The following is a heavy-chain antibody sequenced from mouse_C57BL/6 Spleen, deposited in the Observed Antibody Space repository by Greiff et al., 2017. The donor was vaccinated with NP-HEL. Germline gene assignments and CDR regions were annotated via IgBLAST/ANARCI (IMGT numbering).Heavy chain of an antibody. J-gene: IGHJ1*03. D-gene: IGHD1-1*01. CDR2: IDPSDSYT. Sequence: QVQLQQPGAELVKPGASVKLSCKASGYTFTSYWMQWVKQRPGQGLEWIGEIDPSDSYTNYNQKFKGKATLTVDTSSSTAYMQLSSLTSEDSAVYYCGGATATNGSSLYWYFDVWGTGTTVTVSS. CDR1: GYTFTSYW. V-gene: IGHV1-50*01. CDR3: GGATATNGSSLYWYFDV.